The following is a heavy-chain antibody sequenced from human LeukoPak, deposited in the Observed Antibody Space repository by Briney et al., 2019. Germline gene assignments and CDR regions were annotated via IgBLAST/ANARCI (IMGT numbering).Heavy chain of an antibody. CDR3: VREVSGDPWHNWFDL. D-gene: IGHD4-17*01. CDR2: VDHGGSGT. Sequence: PGGSLRLSCAASGFTFSSYWMHWARQAPGKGLVWVSRVDHGGSGTVYADSVKGRFTISRNNAKNTLYLQMNSLRAEDTAVYYCVREVSGDPWHNWFDLWGQGTLVTVSS. J-gene: IGHJ5*02. V-gene: IGHV3-74*03. CDR1: GFTFSSYW.